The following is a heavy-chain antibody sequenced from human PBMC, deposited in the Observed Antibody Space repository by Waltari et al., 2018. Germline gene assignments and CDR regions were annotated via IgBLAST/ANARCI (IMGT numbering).Heavy chain of an antibody. D-gene: IGHD2-21*01. Sequence: QLQLQESGPGLVKPSETLSLPCTVSGGSISSSIYFWGWIRQPPGKGLEWIGSLNYGGSTYYNASLRSRVTISLDTSKNQFSLKVNSVTAADTAVYYCARHEAYTTRDYWGQGTLVTVSS. CDR2: LNYGGST. CDR3: ARHEAYTTRDY. V-gene: IGHV4-39*01. CDR1: GGSISSSIYF. J-gene: IGHJ4*02.